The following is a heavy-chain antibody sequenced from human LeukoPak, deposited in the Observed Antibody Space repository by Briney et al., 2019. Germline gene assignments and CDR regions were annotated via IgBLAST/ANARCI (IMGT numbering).Heavy chain of an antibody. Sequence: GASVKVSCKAAGYTFISYYIHWVRQALGQGLEWMGIIIPNGGVTSNAQNFQGRVTMTRDASTSTVYMELSSLRTEDTAVYYCARVKGYCSGGSCYSPYYYYYGMDVWGQGTTVTVSS. CDR1: GYTFISYY. CDR3: ARVKGYCSGGSCYSPYYYYYGMDV. J-gene: IGHJ6*02. CDR2: IIPNGGVT. D-gene: IGHD2-15*01. V-gene: IGHV1-46*01.